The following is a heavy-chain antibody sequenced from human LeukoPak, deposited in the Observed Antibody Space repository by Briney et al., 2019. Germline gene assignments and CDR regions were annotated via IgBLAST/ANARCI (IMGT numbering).Heavy chain of an antibody. CDR1: GGSLSSYSYY. CDR3: ARDLQLLPSYHLDY. Sequence: PAETLSLTCTVSGGSLSSYSYYWGWTRQPPGRGLEWIGSIFYTGNTFHNPAIKSRVTMSVDTSKNQFSLKLSSVTAADTAVYYCARDLQLLPSYHLDYWGQGALLTVSS. D-gene: IGHD2-2*01. CDR2: IFYTGNT. V-gene: IGHV4-39*07. J-gene: IGHJ4*02.